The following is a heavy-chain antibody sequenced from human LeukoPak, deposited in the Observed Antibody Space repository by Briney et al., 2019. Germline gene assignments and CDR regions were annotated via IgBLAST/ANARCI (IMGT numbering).Heavy chain of an antibody. D-gene: IGHD3-22*01. J-gene: IGHJ5*02. CDR3: ARGRSAYYYDSSGYRLDP. V-gene: IGHV4-34*01. CDR1: GGSFSGYY. CDR2: INHSGST. Sequence: SETLSLTCAVYGGSFSGYYWSCIRQPPGKGLEWIGEINHSGSTNYNPSLKSRVTIPVDTSKNQFSLKLSSVTAADTAVYYCARGRSAYYYDSSGYRLDPWGQGTLVTVSS.